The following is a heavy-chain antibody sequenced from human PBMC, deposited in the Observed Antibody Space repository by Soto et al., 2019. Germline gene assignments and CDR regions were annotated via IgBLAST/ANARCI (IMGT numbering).Heavy chain of an antibody. J-gene: IGHJ6*02. CDR1: GYTFTSYG. V-gene: IGHV1-3*01. CDR2: INPGNGNT. Sequence: ASVKVSCKASGYTFTSYGMNWVRQAPGRGLEWMGWINPGNGNTKYSQKFQGRVTITRDTSASTAYMELSSLRSEDTAVYYCARDRLRFLSYGMDVWGQGTTVTVSS. CDR3: ARDRLRFLSYGMDV. D-gene: IGHD3-3*01.